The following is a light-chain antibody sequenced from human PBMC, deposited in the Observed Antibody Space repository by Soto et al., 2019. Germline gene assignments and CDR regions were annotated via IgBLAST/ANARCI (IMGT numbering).Light chain of an antibody. CDR2: EVS. CDR1: SSDIATYDY. V-gene: IGLV2-8*01. Sequence: QSVLTQPPTASGTPGQRDTISCTGTSSDIATYDYVSWYQHLPDKAPKLIIYEVSKRPSGVPDRFSGSKSGNTASLTVSGLQAEDEGDYYCCSYGGGNNFYVFGTGTKVTVL. J-gene: IGLJ1*01. CDR3: CSYGGGNNFYV.